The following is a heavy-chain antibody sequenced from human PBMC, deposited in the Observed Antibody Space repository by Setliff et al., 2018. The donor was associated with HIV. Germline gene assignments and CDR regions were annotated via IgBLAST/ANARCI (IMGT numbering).Heavy chain of an antibody. D-gene: IGHD2-21*01. CDR2: INPSGGST. CDR1: GYTFTSYY. V-gene: IGHV1-46*01. J-gene: IGHJ5*02. Sequence: ASVKVSCKASGYTFTSYYMHWVRQAPGQGLEWMGIINPSGGSTSYAQKFQGSVTMTTDTSTSTVYMELRNLRSDDTAVYFCARGGPARVALLYWFDPWGQGTLVTVSS. CDR3: ARGGPARVALLYWFDP.